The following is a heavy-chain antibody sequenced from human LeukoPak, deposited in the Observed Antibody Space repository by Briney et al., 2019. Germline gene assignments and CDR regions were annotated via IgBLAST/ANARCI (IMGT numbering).Heavy chain of an antibody. CDR3: ARRLHYYASSQEWGV. J-gene: IGHJ6*04. CDR1: GGSFSGYY. D-gene: IGHD3-22*01. V-gene: IGHV4-34*01. Sequence: SETLSLTCAVYGGSFSGYYWSWIRQPPGKGLEWIGEINHSGSTNYNPSLKSRVTISLDTSKNQFSLKLSSVTAADTAMYYCARRLHYYASSQEWGVWGKGTTVTISS. CDR2: INHSGST.